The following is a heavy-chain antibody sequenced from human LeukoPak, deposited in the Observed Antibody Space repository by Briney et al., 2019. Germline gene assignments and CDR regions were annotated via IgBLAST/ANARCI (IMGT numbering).Heavy chain of an antibody. CDR2: IYYSGST. Sequence: PSETLSLTCTVSGGSISSHYWSWIRQPPGMGLEWIGYIYYSGSTNYNPSLNSRVTISVDTSKNQFSLKLTSMTAAVTAVYYCARGHCSSTSCYRNWFDPWGQGTLVTVSS. V-gene: IGHV4-59*11. D-gene: IGHD2-2*01. J-gene: IGHJ5*02. CDR3: ARGHCSSTSCYRNWFDP. CDR1: GGSISSHY.